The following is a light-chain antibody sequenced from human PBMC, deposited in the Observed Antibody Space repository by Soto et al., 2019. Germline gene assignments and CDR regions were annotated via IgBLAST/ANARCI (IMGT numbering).Light chain of an antibody. V-gene: IGKV1-9*01. Sequence: DIQLTQSPSFLSASVGDRVTITCRASQGLAGYLAWYQQKPGKAPNLLIYTTSTLQSGVPSRFSGSGSGTEFTLTISSLQTEDFATYYCQQVRAYPITFGQGTRLEIK. J-gene: IGKJ5*01. CDR3: QQVRAYPIT. CDR1: QGLAGY. CDR2: TTS.